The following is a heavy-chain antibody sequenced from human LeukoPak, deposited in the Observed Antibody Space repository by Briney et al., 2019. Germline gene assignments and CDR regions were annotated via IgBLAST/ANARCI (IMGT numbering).Heavy chain of an antibody. J-gene: IGHJ4*02. CDR3: ARGDYVWGSYRLPFDY. CDR1: GYTFTGYY. V-gene: IGHV1-2*02. D-gene: IGHD3-16*02. CDR2: INPNSGGT. Sequence: ASVKVSCKASGYTFTGYYMHWVRQAPGQGLEWMGWINPNSGGTNYAQKFQGRVTMTRDTSISTAYMELSRLRSDDTAVYYCARGDYVWGSYRLPFDYWGQGTLVTVSS.